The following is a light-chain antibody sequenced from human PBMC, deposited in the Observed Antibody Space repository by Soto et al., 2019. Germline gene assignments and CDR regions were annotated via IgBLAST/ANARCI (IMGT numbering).Light chain of an antibody. J-gene: IGLJ2*01. V-gene: IGLV2-23*01. CDR1: SSDVGSYNL. Sequence: QSALTQPASVSGSPGQSITISCTGTSSDVGSYNLVSWYQQHPGKAPKLMIYEGSKRPSGVSNRFSGSKSGNTASLIISGLQAEDEADYYCSSFVHKNNVFFGGGTKVTVL. CDR2: EGS. CDR3: SSFVHKNNVF.